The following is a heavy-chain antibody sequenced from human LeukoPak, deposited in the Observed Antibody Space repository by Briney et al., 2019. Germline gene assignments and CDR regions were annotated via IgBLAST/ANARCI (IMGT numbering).Heavy chain of an antibody. Sequence: ASVKVSCKASGYTFTNYYMHWVRQAPGQGLEWMGVINPSGGSTSYAQKFQGRVTMTRDMSTSTVYTELSSLRSEDTAVYYCARVGGGNWIYVYDYWGQGTLVTVSS. J-gene: IGHJ4*02. D-gene: IGHD4-23*01. CDR2: INPSGGST. CDR3: ARVGGGNWIYVYDY. V-gene: IGHV1-46*01. CDR1: GYTFTNYY.